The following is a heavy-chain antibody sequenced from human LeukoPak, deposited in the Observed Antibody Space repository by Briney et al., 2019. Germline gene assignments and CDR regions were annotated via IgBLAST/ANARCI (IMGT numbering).Heavy chain of an antibody. CDR3: ARKYYDILTALDSFDY. D-gene: IGHD3-9*01. CDR1: GGSISSTNW. Sequence: PSGTLSLTCAVSGGSISSTNWWSWVRQPPGKGLEWIGEIYQSGSTNYNPSLKSRVTISVDKSKKQFSLKLSSVTAADTAVYYCARKYYDILTALDSFDYWGQGTLVTVSS. V-gene: IGHV4-4*02. CDR2: IYQSGST. J-gene: IGHJ4*02.